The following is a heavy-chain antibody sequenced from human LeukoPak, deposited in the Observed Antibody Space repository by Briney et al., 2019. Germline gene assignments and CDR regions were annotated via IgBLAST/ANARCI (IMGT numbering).Heavy chain of an antibody. D-gene: IGHD5-24*01. CDR3: ARDGGVRDGYYYMDV. Sequence: ASVKVSCKASGYTFTSYYLHWVRQAPGQGLEWMGIINPSGGSTTYAQEFQGGVTLTRDMSTTTVYMDLSSLRSEDTAVYYCARDGGVRDGYYYMDVWGKGTTVTVSS. CDR2: INPSGGST. J-gene: IGHJ6*03. CDR1: GYTFTSYY. V-gene: IGHV1-46*01.